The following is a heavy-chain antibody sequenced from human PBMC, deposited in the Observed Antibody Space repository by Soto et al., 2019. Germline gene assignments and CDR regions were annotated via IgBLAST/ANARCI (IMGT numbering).Heavy chain of an antibody. Sequence: QVQLQQWGTGLLKPSETLSLHCAVYGESLRGYYWSWIRQTPAMGLEWIGEINHRGTTNHDSSLTSRAIISIDTSKNQVSLRLNYVTAADTAVHYCARGYPRSILSTSLTTSYWFDSWGQGTLVTVSS. CDR1: GESLRGYY. V-gene: IGHV4-34*04. J-gene: IGHJ5*01. D-gene: IGHD2-21*01. CDR2: INHRGTT. CDR3: ARGYPRSILSTSLTTSYWFDS.